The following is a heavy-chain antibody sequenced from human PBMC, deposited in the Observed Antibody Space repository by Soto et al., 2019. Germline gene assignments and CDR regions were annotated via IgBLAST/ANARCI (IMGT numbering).Heavy chain of an antibody. CDR1: GGTFSSYA. Sequence: QVQLVQSGAEVKKPGSSVKVSCKASGGTFSSYAISWVRQAPGQGLEWMGGIIPIFGTANYAQKFQGRVTITADESTSTAYMELSSLRSEDTAVYYCASSADPMVRGVIEALIRYGMDVWGQGTTVTVSS. D-gene: IGHD3-10*01. CDR2: IIPIFGTA. CDR3: ASSADPMVRGVIEALIRYGMDV. J-gene: IGHJ6*02. V-gene: IGHV1-69*01.